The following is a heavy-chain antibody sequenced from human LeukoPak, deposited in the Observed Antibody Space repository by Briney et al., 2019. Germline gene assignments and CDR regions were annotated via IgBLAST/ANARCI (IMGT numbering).Heavy chain of an antibody. J-gene: IGHJ5*02. D-gene: IGHD2-2*01. CDR1: GGSISSYY. V-gene: IGHV4-4*07. CDR2: IYTSGST. CDR3: ARDPQRGTFNWFDP. Sequence: TSETLSLTCTVSGGSISSYYWSWIRQPAGKGLEWIGRIYTSGSTNYNPSLKSRVTMSVDTSKNQFSLKLSSVTAADTAVYYCARDPQRGTFNWFDPWGQGTLVTVSS.